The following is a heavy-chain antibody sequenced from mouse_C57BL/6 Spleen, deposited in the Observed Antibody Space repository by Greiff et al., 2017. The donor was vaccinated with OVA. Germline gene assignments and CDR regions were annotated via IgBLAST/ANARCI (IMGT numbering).Heavy chain of an antibody. CDR3: ARGYDSYWYFDV. Sequence: QVQLKESGAELVRPGASVTLSCKASGYTFTDYEMHWVKQTPVHGLEWIGAIDPETGGTAYNQKFKGKAILTADKSSSTAYMELRSLTSEDSAVDYCARGYDSYWYFDVWGTGTTVTVSS. J-gene: IGHJ1*03. CDR2: IDPETGGT. D-gene: IGHD2-4*01. V-gene: IGHV1-15*01. CDR1: GYTFTDYE.